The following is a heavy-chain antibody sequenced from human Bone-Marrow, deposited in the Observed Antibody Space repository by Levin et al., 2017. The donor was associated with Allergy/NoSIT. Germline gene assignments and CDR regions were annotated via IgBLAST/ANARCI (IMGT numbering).Heavy chain of an antibody. CDR1: GGSISSSNW. Sequence: PSETLSLTCAVSGGSISSSNWWSWVRQPPGKGLEWIGEIYHSGSTNYNPSLKSRVTISVDKSKNQFSLKLSSVTAADTAVYYCTRVTGTTSEVDYYYYYGMDVWGQGTTVTVSS. CDR2: IYHSGST. D-gene: IGHD1-7*01. CDR3: TRVTGTTSEVDYYYYYGMDV. J-gene: IGHJ6*02. V-gene: IGHV4-4*02.